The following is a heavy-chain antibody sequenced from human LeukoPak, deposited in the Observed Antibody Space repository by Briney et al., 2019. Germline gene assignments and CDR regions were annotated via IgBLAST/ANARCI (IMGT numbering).Heavy chain of an antibody. CDR3: ARDSFLGYGMDV. V-gene: IGHV3-53*01. D-gene: IGHD3-3*01. Sequence: GGSLRLSCAASGFTVSSNYMSWVRQAPGKGLEWVSVIYSGGSTYYADSVKGRFTISRDNSKNTLYLQMNSLRAEDTAVYYCARDSFLGYGMDVWGKGTTVTVSS. CDR2: IYSGGST. J-gene: IGHJ6*04. CDR1: GFTVSSNY.